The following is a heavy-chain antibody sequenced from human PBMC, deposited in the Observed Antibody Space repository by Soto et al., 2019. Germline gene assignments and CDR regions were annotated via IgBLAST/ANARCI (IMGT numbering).Heavy chain of an antibody. Sequence: QVQLVESGGGVVQPGRSLRLSCAASGFTFSSYGMHWVRQAPGKGLEWVAVISYDGSNKYYADSVKGRFTISRDNSKNTLYLQMNSLRAEDTAVYYCAKGLTTVTTKDYWGQGTLVTVSS. CDR1: GFTFSSYG. V-gene: IGHV3-30*18. D-gene: IGHD4-17*01. J-gene: IGHJ4*02. CDR3: AKGLTTVTTKDY. CDR2: ISYDGSNK.